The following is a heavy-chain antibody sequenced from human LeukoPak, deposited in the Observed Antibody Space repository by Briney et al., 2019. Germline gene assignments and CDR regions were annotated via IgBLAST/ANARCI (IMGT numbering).Heavy chain of an antibody. CDR3: ARDLRLDYYYYGMDV. Sequence: PSETLSLTCTVSGGSISSSSYSWSWIRQPPGKGLEWIGYIYYSGSTYYNPSLKSRVTISVDTSKNQFSLKLSSVTAADTAVYYCARDLRLDYYYYGMDVWGQGTTVTVSS. CDR1: GGSISSSSYS. V-gene: IGHV4-30-4*01. CDR2: IYYSGST. D-gene: IGHD3-16*01. J-gene: IGHJ6*02.